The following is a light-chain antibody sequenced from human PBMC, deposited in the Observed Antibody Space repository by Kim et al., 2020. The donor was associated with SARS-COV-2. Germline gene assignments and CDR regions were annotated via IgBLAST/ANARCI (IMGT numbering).Light chain of an antibody. V-gene: IGKV1-5*03. CDR3: QQYNSYPWT. CDR1: QSISSW. J-gene: IGKJ1*01. Sequence: DIQMTQSPSTLSASVGDRVTITCRASQSISSWLAWYQQKPGKAPKVLIYKASGLESGVPSRFSGSGSGTEFTLTISSLQPDDFATYYCQQYNSYPWTFGQGTKVSIK. CDR2: KAS.